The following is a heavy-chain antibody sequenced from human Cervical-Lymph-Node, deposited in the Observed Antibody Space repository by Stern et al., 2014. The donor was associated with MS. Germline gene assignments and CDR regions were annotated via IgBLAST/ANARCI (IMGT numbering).Heavy chain of an antibody. D-gene: IGHD2-21*01. J-gene: IGHJ3*02. V-gene: IGHV5-51*03. CDR3: ARVRRGTFYSDAFDI. CDR1: GYRFTSNW. CDR2: IHPIDSDT. Sequence: EVQLVQSGAEVKKPGESLKISCQGSGYRFTSNWIGWVRPMPGKGLEWMGVIHPIDSDTKYSPSFQGQAVMSVDKSISTAYMQWSSLKASDTAVYYCARVRRGTFYSDAFDIWGQGTMVTVSS.